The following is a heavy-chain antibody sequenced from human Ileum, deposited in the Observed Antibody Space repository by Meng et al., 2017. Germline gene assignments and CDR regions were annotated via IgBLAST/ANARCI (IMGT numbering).Heavy chain of an antibody. Sequence: SETLSLTCAVYGGSFSGYYWSWIRQPPGKGLEWIGEINHSGSTNYNPSLKSRVTISVDTSKNQFSLKLSSVTAADTAVYYCARDSNYYYGMDVWGPGPTVPVSS. CDR3: ARDSNYYYGMDV. D-gene: IGHD2/OR15-2a*01. CDR2: INHSGST. V-gene: IGHV4-34*01. CDR1: GGSFSGYY. J-gene: IGHJ6*02.